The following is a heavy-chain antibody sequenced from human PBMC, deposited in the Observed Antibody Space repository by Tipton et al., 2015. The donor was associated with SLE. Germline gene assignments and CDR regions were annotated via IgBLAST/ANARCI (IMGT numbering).Heavy chain of an antibody. CDR2: IKQDGSEK. D-gene: IGHD2-15*01. V-gene: IGHV3-7*01. J-gene: IGHJ5*02. CDR1: GFTFSSYW. Sequence: SLRLSCAASGFTFSSYWMSRVRQAPGKGLEWVANIKQDGSEKYYVDSVKGRFTISRDNAKNSLYLQMNSLRAEDTAVYYCARPRLGYCSGGSCPGWFDPWGQGTLVTVSS. CDR3: ARPRLGYCSGGSCPGWFDP.